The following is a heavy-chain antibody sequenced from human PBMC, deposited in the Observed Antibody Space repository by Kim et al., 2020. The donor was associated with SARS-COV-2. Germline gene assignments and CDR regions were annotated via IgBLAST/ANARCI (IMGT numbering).Heavy chain of an antibody. Sequence: ASVKVSCKASGYTFTSYAMHWVRQAPGQRLEWMGWINAGNGNTKYSQKFQGRVTITRDTSASTAYMELSSLRSEDTGVYYCARVEQQLDYYYYGMDVWGQGTTVTVSS. J-gene: IGHJ6*02. CDR3: ARVEQQLDYYYYGMDV. D-gene: IGHD6-13*01. CDR2: INAGNGNT. V-gene: IGHV1-3*01. CDR1: GYTFTSYA.